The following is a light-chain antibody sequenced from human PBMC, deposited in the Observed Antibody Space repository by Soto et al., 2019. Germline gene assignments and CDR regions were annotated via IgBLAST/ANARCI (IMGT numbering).Light chain of an antibody. CDR3: QQYGSSLWT. CDR1: QTVGRY. Sequence: EIVLTQSPATLSLSPGDRVTLSCRASQTVGRYLSWYQHSPGQGPRLLVYDASNRATGIPARFSGSGSETDFTLTISSLEPEDFAVYYCQQYGSSLWTFGQGTKVEIK. J-gene: IGKJ1*01. V-gene: IGKV3-11*01. CDR2: DAS.